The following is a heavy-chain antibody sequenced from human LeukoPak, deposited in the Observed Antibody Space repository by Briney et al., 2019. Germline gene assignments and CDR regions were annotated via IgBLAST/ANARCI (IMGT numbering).Heavy chain of an antibody. Sequence: GGSLRLSCAASGFTFSSYAMSWVRQAPGKGLEWVSAISGSGGSTYYADSVKGRFTISRDNSKNTLYLQMNSLRAEDTAVYYCAKWGSSRYDFWSGYYFSDTWGQGTLVTVSS. CDR3: AKWGSSRYDFWSGYYFSDT. CDR2: ISGSGGST. CDR1: GFTFSSYA. V-gene: IGHV3-23*01. J-gene: IGHJ5*02. D-gene: IGHD3-3*01.